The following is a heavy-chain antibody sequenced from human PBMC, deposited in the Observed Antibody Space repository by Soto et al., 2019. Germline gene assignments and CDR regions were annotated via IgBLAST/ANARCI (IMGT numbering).Heavy chain of an antibody. D-gene: IGHD3-22*01. CDR2: IYYNGST. CDR3: ATNFDSSGLFDY. V-gene: IGHV4-59*01. J-gene: IGHJ4*02. CDR1: GAFISSYF. Sequence: SETLSLTCTVSGAFISSYFWSWIRQPPGKGLQWIGYIYYNGSTNYNPSLKSRVTISVDTSKNRFSLKLRSVSDADTAVYYCATNFDSSGLFDYWGQGTLVTVSS.